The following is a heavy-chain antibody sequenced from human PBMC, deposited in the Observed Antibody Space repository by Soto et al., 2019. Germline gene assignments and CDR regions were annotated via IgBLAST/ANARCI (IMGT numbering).Heavy chain of an antibody. J-gene: IGHJ3*02. CDR3: ARDQYCSSTSCYAGHAFDI. Sequence: QVQLVESGGGLVKPGGSLRFSCAASGFTFSDYYMSWIRQAPGKGLEWVSYISSSGSTIYYADSVKGRFTISRDNAKNSLYLQMNSRRAEDTAVYYCARDQYCSSTSCYAGHAFDIWGQGTMVTVSS. V-gene: IGHV3-11*01. CDR2: ISSSGSTI. D-gene: IGHD2-2*01. CDR1: GFTFSDYY.